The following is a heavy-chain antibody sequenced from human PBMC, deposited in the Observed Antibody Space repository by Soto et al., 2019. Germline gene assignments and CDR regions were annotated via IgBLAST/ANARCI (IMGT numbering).Heavy chain of an antibody. CDR1: GFTFSSYW. CDR2: IKQDGSEK. J-gene: IGHJ4*02. V-gene: IGHV3-7*01. CDR3: ARIPEGDYSTLFDY. D-gene: IGHD4-17*01. Sequence: EVQLVESGGGLVQPGGSLRLSCAASGFTFSSYWMSWVRQAPGKGLEWVANIKQDGSEKYYVDSVKGRFTISRDNAKNSLYLLMNSLRAEDTAVYYCARIPEGDYSTLFDYWGQGTLVTVSS.